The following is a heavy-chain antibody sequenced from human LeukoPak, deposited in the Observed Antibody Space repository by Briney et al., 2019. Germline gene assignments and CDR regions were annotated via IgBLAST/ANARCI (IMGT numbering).Heavy chain of an antibody. CDR2: IYYSGST. CDR1: GGSISSYY. V-gene: IGHV4-59*01. D-gene: IGHD6-13*01. J-gene: IGHJ4*02. CDR3: ARAGSSWSFDY. Sequence: SETLSLTCTVSGGSISSYYWSWIRQPPGKGLEWIGYIYYSGSTNYNPSLKSRVTISVDTSKNQLSLKLTSVTAADTAVYYCARAGSSWSFDYWGQGTLVTVSS.